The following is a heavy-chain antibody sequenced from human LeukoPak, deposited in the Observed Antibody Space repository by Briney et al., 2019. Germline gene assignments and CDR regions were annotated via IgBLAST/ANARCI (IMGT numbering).Heavy chain of an antibody. J-gene: IGHJ4*02. Sequence: GGSLRLSCAASGVTFSSDSMNWVRQAPGKGLWWVSAISSIISYIYYADSVKGRSTISRDNAKNSLYLQMNSLRAEDTAVYYCARVHPYYYGSGSSVFDYWGQGTLVTVSS. V-gene: IGHV3-21*01. CDR3: ARVHPYYYGSGSSVFDY. CDR2: ISSIISYI. CDR1: GVTFSSDS. D-gene: IGHD3-10*01.